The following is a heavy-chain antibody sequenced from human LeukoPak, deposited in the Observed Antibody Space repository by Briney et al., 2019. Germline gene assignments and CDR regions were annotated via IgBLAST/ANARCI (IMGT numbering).Heavy chain of an antibody. D-gene: IGHD3-3*01. CDR1: GGSISSSTDY. CDR3: ARHESDFWSGYCY. Sequence: PSETLSLTCTVSGGSISSSTDYWGWIRQPPGKGLEWIGTTYYNGSTYYNPSLKSRVTISVDTSKNQFSLKLSSVTAADTAVYYCARHESDFWSGYCYWGQGTLVTASS. CDR2: TYYNGST. V-gene: IGHV4-39*01. J-gene: IGHJ4*02.